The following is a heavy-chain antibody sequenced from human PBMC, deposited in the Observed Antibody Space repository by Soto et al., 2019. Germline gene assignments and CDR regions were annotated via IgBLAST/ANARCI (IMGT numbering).Heavy chain of an antibody. J-gene: IGHJ6*03. CDR1: GFTFSDYY. V-gene: IGHV3-11*01. Sequence: PGGSLRLSCAASGFTFSDYYMSWIRQAPGKGLEWVSYISSSGSTIYYADSVKGRFTISRDNAKNSLYLQMNSLRAEDTAVYYCARDVNYYGPEDYYYYMDVWGKGTTVTVSS. D-gene: IGHD3-10*01. CDR2: ISSSGSTI. CDR3: ARDVNYYGPEDYYYYMDV.